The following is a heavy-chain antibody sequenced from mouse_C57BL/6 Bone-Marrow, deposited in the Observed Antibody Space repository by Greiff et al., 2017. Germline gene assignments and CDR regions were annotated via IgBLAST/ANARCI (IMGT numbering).Heavy chain of an antibody. D-gene: IGHD1-1*01. J-gene: IGHJ2*01. CDR3: ARDYGPRFDY. CDR2: ISSGSSTI. V-gene: IGHV5-17*01. Sequence: EVKLVESGGGLVKPGGSLKLSCAASGFTFSDYGMHWVRQAPEKGLEWVAYISSGSSTIYYADTVKGRFTISRDNAKNTLFLQMTSLRSEDTAMYYCARDYGPRFDYWGQGTTLTVSS. CDR1: GFTFSDYG.